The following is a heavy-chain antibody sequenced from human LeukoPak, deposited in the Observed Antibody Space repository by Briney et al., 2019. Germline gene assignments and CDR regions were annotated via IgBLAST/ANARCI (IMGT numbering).Heavy chain of an antibody. Sequence: GGSLRLSCAASGFTFSSYWMSWVRQATGKGLEWVANIKQDGSEKYYVDSVKGRFTISRDNAKNSLYLQMNSPRAEDTAVYYCARAMVATNYDAFDIWGQGTMVTVSS. D-gene: IGHD5-12*01. CDR3: ARAMVATNYDAFDI. V-gene: IGHV3-7*03. CDR2: IKQDGSEK. J-gene: IGHJ3*02. CDR1: GFTFSSYW.